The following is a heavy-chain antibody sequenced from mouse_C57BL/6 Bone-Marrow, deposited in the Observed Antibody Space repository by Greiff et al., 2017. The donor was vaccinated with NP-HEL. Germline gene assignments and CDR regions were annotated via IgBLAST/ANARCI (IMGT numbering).Heavy chain of an antibody. J-gene: IGHJ2*01. CDR1: GFTFSNYW. CDR3: TVYDGHWDFDD. D-gene: IGHD2-3*01. Sequence: EVKVEESGGGLVQPGGSMKLSCVASGFTFSNYWMNWVRQSPEKGLEWVAQIRLKSDNYATHYAESVKGRFTISRDDSKSSVYLQMNNLRAEDTGIYYCTVYDGHWDFDDWGQGTTLTVSS. V-gene: IGHV6-3*01. CDR2: IRLKSDNYAT.